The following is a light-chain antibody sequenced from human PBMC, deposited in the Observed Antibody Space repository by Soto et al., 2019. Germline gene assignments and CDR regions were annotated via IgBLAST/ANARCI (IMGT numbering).Light chain of an antibody. V-gene: IGKV3-20*01. CDR2: GAS. J-gene: IGKJ1*01. CDR3: QQYGSSPRT. CDR1: RGVSANY. Sequence: ENLLTQSPGTLSLSPGEGATLSCRASRGVSANYLAWYQQKPGQAPTLLIYGASIRAAGIPDRFSGSGSGTDFTLTIRRLESDDFAVYYCQQYGSSPRTFGQGTKVDSK.